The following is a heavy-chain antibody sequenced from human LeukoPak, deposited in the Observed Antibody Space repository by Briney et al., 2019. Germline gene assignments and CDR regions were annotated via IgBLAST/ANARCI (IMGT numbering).Heavy chain of an antibody. CDR2: ISAYNGNT. CDR1: GYTFINYG. CDR3: ARWDYYDSRTFDI. D-gene: IGHD3-22*01. V-gene: IGHV1-18*01. J-gene: IGHJ3*02. Sequence: ASVKISCKASGYTFINYGITWVRQTPRQGLEWMGWISAYNGNTNYAQKLQGRVTMITDTSSSTADMELRSLRSDDTAVYYCARWDYYDSRTFDIWGQGTMVTVSS.